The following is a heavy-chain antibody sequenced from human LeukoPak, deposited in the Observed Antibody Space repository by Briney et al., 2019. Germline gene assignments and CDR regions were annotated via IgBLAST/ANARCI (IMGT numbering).Heavy chain of an antibody. V-gene: IGHV3-23*01. CDR3: AREGLDNYFDYFGMDV. D-gene: IGHD3/OR15-3a*01. CDR1: GFTFSSFG. J-gene: IGHJ6*02. Sequence: PGGSLRLSCVGSGFTFSSFGMTWVRQAPGKGLEWVSGISGSGGATYYANSVKGMFNISRDNGKNTLYMQMNSLRDEDTAIYYCAREGLDNYFDYFGMDVWGQGTAVTVSS. CDR2: ISGSGGAT.